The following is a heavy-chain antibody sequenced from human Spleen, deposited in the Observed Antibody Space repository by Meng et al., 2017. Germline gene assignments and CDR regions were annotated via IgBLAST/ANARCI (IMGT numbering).Heavy chain of an antibody. V-gene: IGHV3-33*01. Sequence: GGSLRLSCAASGFTFSSYGMHWVRQAPGKGLEWVAVIWYDGSNKYYADSVKCRFTISRDNSKNTLYLQMTSLRVEDTAVYYCARGLSSSDWYPLRHAMDVWGQGTTVTVSS. CDR2: IWYDGSNK. CDR3: ARGLSSSDWYPLRHAMDV. CDR1: GFTFSSYG. D-gene: IGHD6-19*01. J-gene: IGHJ6*02.